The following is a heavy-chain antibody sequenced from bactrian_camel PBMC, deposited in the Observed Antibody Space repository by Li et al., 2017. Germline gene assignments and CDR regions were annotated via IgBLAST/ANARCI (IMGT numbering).Heavy chain of an antibody. CDR2: IDSNGKT. D-gene: IGHD1*01. J-gene: IGHJ4*01. CDR1: GATSHC. CDR3: TAGSALYGLGWADWNT. Sequence: HVQLVESGGGSVQVGGSLRLSCAASGATSHCMGWARQATGKEREEIALIDSNGKTIYADSVKGRFTISQDSTNNTIYLQMDNLNPTDTAMYHCTAGSALYGLGWADWNTWGQGTQVTVS. V-gene: IGHV3S9*01.